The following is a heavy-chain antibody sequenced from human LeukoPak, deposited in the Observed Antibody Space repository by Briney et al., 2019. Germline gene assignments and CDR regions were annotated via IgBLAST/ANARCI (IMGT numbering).Heavy chain of an antibody. Sequence: GESLQISCKASGYSFTSYWIGWGRPMPGKGGEWMGIIYPGDSDTRYSPSFQGQVTISAAKSINTAYLQWSSLKAPDTAMYYCARSRAPGAADAFDTWGQGTMVTVSS. J-gene: IGHJ3*02. CDR3: ARSRAPGAADAFDT. CDR1: GYSFTSYW. D-gene: IGHD7-27*01. V-gene: IGHV5-51*01. CDR2: IYPGDSDT.